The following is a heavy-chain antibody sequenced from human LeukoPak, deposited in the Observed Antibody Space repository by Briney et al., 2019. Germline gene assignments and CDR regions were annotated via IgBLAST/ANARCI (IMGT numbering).Heavy chain of an antibody. J-gene: IGHJ4*02. D-gene: IGHD1-1*01. CDR2: IYGGGST. V-gene: IGHV3-53*01. CDR1: GFTVSSNY. Sequence: PGGSLRLSCAASGFTVSSNYMSWVRQAPGKGLEWVSVIYGGGSTYYADSVKGRFTISRDNSKNTLYPQMNSLRAEDTAVYYCARGAEFDWNQFDYWGQGTLVTVSS. CDR3: ARGAEFDWNQFDY.